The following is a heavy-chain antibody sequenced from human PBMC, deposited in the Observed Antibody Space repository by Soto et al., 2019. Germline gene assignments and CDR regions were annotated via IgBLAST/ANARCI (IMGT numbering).Heavy chain of an antibody. CDR2: INAGNGNR. V-gene: IGHV1-3*01. J-gene: IGHJ4*02. CDR3: ARDAQPKGVAADGASDY. Sequence: ASVKVSCKASAYTFTSYVIHWVRQAPGQGLEWMAWINAGNGNRKYSQKFQGRVTITTDTSASTTYMELKSLTSDDTGVYYCARDAQPKGVAADGASDYWGQGTLVTVSS. CDR1: AYTFTSYV. D-gene: IGHD6-19*01.